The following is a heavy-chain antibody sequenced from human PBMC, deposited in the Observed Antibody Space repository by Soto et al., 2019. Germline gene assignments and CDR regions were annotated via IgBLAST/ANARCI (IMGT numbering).Heavy chain of an antibody. CDR1: GFSFSVYW. V-gene: IGHV3-74*01. CDR2: ITSDGSNT. CDR3: ARGSRYGMDV. Sequence: GGSLRLSCEASGFSFSVYWMHWVLQAPGKGLEWVSHITSDGSNTRCADSVKGRFTIFRDNDKNRLYVQMTSLRAEDTAVYYCARGSRYGMDVWGQGTTVTVSS. J-gene: IGHJ6*02.